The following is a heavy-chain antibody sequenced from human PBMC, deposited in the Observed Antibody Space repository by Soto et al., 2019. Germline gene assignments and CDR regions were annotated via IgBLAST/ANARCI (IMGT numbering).Heavy chain of an antibody. Sequence: KPSETLSLTCTVSNYSMSNPHYWGWIRQPPGKGPEWIASMYDGGNTFYNPSLKSRITVSMDTSKNQFSLKLRFMTAADTAVYYCARANIMVVAGSTFDYWGPGTLVTVSS. CDR2: MYDGGNT. CDR3: ARANIMVVAGSTFDY. J-gene: IGHJ4*01. CDR1: NYSMSNPHY. D-gene: IGHD2-21*02. V-gene: IGHV4-38-2*02.